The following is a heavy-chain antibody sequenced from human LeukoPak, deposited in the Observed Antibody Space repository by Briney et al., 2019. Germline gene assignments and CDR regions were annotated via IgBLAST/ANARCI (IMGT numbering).Heavy chain of an antibody. D-gene: IGHD6-13*01. CDR2: ISYDGSNK. CDR3: AKGSRTIYSSSWYAYFDY. J-gene: IGHJ4*02. Sequence: GGSLRLSCSASGFTFTTYGMHWVRQAPGKGLEWVAFISYDGSNKYYADSVKGRFTISRDNSKNTLYLQMNSLRAEDTAVYYCAKGSRTIYSSSWYAYFDYWGQGTLVTVSS. CDR1: GFTFTTYG. V-gene: IGHV3-30*18.